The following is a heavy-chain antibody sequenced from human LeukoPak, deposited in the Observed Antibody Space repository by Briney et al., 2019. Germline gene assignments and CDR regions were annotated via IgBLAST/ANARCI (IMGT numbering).Heavy chain of an antibody. CDR1: GFTFSSYS. V-gene: IGHV3-48*02. Sequence: GGSLRLSCAASGFTFSSYSMSWVRQAPGKGLEWVSYISSSSSTIYYADSVKGRFTIFRDNAKNSLYLQVNSLRDEDAAVYHCARDRGWLRFEFDYWGQGTLATVSS. D-gene: IGHD5-12*01. CDR3: ARDRGWLRFEFDY. J-gene: IGHJ4*02. CDR2: ISSSSSTI.